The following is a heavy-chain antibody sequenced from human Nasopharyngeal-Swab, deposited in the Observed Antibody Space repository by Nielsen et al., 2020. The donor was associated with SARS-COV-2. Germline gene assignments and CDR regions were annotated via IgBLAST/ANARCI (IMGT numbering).Heavy chain of an antibody. D-gene: IGHD4-17*01. CDR1: GFTFSSFG. V-gene: IGHV3-30*03. Sequence: GGSLRLSCAASGFTFSSFGMHWVRQAPGQGLEWVALIAHDASNEYYGDSVKGRFSISRDSSKNTLYLQMDSLRGEDTAVYYCARDAPAHYGAFYWGRGTLVTVSS. CDR3: ARDAPAHYGAFY. J-gene: IGHJ4*02. CDR2: IAHDASNE.